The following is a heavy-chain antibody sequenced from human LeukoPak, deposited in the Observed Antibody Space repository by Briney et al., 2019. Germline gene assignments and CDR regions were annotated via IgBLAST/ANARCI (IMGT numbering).Heavy chain of an antibody. V-gene: IGHV3-21*01. CDR2: ISSSSSYI. CDR3: ARDRGYCANGVCYYYYMDV. J-gene: IGHJ6*03. D-gene: IGHD2-8*01. CDR1: GFTFSSYS. Sequence: GGSLRLSCAASGFTFSSYSMNWVRQAPGKGLEWVSSISSSSSYIYYADSVKGRFTISRDNAKNSLYLQMNSLRAEDTAVYYCARDRGYCANGVCYYYYMDVWGKGTTVTVSS.